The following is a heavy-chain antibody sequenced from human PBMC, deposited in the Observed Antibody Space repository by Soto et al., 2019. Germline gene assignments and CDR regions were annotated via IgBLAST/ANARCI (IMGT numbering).Heavy chain of an antibody. Sequence: QVQLVEAGGGVVQPGRSLRLSCAASGFTFSSYGMHWVRQAPGKRLEWVALISYAGSNKYYADSVKGRFTISRDDSKNSLYLQMNSLRAEDTAVYYCANENRSYCGGDCYPDDYWGQGTLVTVSS. CDR1: GFTFSSYG. V-gene: IGHV3-30*18. CDR2: ISYAGSNK. D-gene: IGHD2-21*02. CDR3: ANENRSYCGGDCYPDDY. J-gene: IGHJ4*02.